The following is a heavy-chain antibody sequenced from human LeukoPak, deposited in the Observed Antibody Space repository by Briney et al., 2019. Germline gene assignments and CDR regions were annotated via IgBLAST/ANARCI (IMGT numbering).Heavy chain of an antibody. Sequence: PGGSLTLSCAASGFTFRNHWMHWVRQAPGKGLVWVSRIKGGGSTTTYADSVKGRFTISRDNAKNTLYLQMNSLRGEDTAVYYCTRDAAGLDYWRQGTLVTVSS. CDR3: TRDAAGLDY. J-gene: IGHJ4*02. V-gene: IGHV3-74*01. CDR1: GFTFRNHW. CDR2: IKGGGSTT. D-gene: IGHD1-14*01.